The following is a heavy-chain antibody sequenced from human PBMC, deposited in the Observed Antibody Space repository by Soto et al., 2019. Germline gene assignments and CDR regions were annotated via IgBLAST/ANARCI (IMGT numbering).Heavy chain of an antibody. J-gene: IGHJ6*02. CDR2: IDWDDDK. V-gene: IGHV2-70*01. CDR3: ARMVRGVTVYYYYYYGMDV. CDR1: GSPHHYSKKC. D-gene: IGHD3-10*01. Sequence: ELMKAKQPLGLACTSPGSPHHYSKKCVSWIRQPPGKALEWLALIDWDDDKYYSTSLKTRLTISKDTSKNQVVLTMTNMDPVDTATYYCARMVRGVTVYYYYYYGMDVWGQGTTVTVSS.